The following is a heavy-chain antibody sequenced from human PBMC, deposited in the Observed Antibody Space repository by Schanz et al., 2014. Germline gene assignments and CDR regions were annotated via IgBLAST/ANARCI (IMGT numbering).Heavy chain of an antibody. CDR1: GFTFRDYY. J-gene: IGHJ6*03. CDR2: ISSGSSYA. Sequence: QVQLVESGGGLVKPGGSLRLSCAASGFTFRDYYMSWIRQAPGKGLEWVSDISSGSSYANYADSVKGRFTISRDNAKNSLYLQMNSLRAEDTAVYYCARDGDGFDHNYYMDVWGKGTTVTVSS. D-gene: IGHD4-17*01. V-gene: IGHV3-11*05. CDR3: ARDGDGFDHNYYMDV.